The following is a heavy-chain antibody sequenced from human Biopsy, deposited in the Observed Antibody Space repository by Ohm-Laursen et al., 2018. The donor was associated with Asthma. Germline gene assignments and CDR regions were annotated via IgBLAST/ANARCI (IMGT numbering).Heavy chain of an antibody. CDR2: VSWNSGSI. CDR1: AFTFDDYA. J-gene: IGHJ4*02. V-gene: IGHV3-9*03. Sequence: SLRLSCAASAFTFDDYAMHWVRQAPGKGLEWVSGVSWNSGSIDYADPVKGRFTISRDNAKNSLYLQMNSLRGADMALYYCVKDIRLQLWGFDSWGQGTLVTVSS. CDR3: VKDIRLQLWGFDS. D-gene: IGHD6-13*01.